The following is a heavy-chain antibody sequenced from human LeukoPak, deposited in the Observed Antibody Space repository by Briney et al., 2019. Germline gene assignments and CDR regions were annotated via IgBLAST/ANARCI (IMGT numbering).Heavy chain of an antibody. D-gene: IGHD6-6*01. CDR2: INPNSGGT. J-gene: IGHJ6*03. V-gene: IGHV1-2*02. Sequence: EASVKVSCKASGYTFTGYYMHWVRQAPGQGLEWMGWINPNSGGTNYAQKFQGRVTMTRDTSISTAYMELSRLRSDDTAVYYCARVWGIAARPDYYYYMDVWGKGTTVTVSS. CDR3: ARVWGIAARPDYYYYMDV. CDR1: GYTFTGYY.